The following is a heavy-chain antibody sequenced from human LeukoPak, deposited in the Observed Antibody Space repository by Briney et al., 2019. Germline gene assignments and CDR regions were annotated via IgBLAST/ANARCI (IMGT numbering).Heavy chain of an antibody. CDR1: GFTFSSYA. V-gene: IGHV3-64*01. CDR2: ISSNGGST. J-gene: IGHJ3*02. Sequence: GGSLRLSCAASGFTFSSYAMHWVRQAPGKGLEYVSAISSNGGSTYYANSVKGRFTISRDNSKNTLYLQMGSLRAEDMAVYYCAREQLVERADAFDIWGQGTMVTVSS. CDR3: AREQLVERADAFDI. D-gene: IGHD2-15*01.